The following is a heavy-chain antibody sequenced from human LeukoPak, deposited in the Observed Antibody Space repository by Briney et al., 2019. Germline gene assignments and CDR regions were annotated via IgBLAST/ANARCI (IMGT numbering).Heavy chain of an antibody. D-gene: IGHD3-22*01. CDR1: GFTFKTYA. Sequence: GGSLRLSCATSGFTFKTYAMNWVRQAPGKGLEWVSSISGDSSDIYYADSVMGRSTISRDNAKNSLYLQINSLRAEDTATYYCARRGYSDSSGYDYWGRGTLVTVSS. V-gene: IGHV3-21*01. J-gene: IGHJ4*02. CDR2: ISGDSSDI. CDR3: ARRGYSDSSGYDY.